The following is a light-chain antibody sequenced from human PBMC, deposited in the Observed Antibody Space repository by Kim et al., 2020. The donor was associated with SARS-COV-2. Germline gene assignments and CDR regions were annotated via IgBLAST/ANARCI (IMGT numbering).Light chain of an antibody. J-gene: IGKJ2*01. CDR1: QSISSN. V-gene: IGKV3-15*01. CDR3: QQYKDWYT. Sequence: LSGSPGERAPLSGRASQSISSNLAWYQQKPGKGPRVLIYDASTRIRGIPARFSGSGSGTEFTLTIDSLQSEDFAIYYCQQYKDWYTFGQGTKLEI. CDR2: DAS.